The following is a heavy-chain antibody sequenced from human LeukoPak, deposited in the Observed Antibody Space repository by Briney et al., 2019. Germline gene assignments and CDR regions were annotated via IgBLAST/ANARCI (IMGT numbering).Heavy chain of an antibody. CDR2: INPNTGGT. V-gene: IGHV1-2*02. D-gene: IGHD3-22*01. Sequence: GASVKVSCKASGYTFTGYYIHWVRQAPGQELEWMGWINPNTGGTNYAQKFQGRVTMTRDTSISTANMELSRLRSDDTAVYFCATSIGDYYDSSALDYWGQGTLVTVSS. J-gene: IGHJ4*02. CDR1: GYTFTGYY. CDR3: ATSIGDYYDSSALDY.